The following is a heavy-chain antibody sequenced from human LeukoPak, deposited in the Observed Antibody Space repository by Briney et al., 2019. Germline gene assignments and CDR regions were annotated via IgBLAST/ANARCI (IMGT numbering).Heavy chain of an antibody. V-gene: IGHV4-34*01. CDR3: ARVCYDFWSGYCPFDY. J-gene: IGHJ4*02. D-gene: IGHD3-3*01. CDR2: INHSGST. Sequence: ASETLSLTCAVYGGSFSGYYRSWIRQPPGKGLEWIGEINHSGSTNYNPSLKSRVTISVDTSKNQFSLKLSSVAAADTAVYYCARVCYDFWSGYCPFDYWGQGTLVTVSS. CDR1: GGSFSGYY.